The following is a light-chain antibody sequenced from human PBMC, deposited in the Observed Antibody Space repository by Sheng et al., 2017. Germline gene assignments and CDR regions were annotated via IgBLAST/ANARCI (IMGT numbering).Light chain of an antibody. V-gene: IGLV2-14*03. CDR2: DVS. J-gene: IGLJ1*01. CDR3: SSYTSRSTGV. CDR1: SSDVGGYNY. Sequence: QSALTQPASVSGSPGQSIIISCTGTSSDVGGYNYVSWYQQHPGKAPKLMIYDVSNRPSGVSNRFSGSKSGNTASLTISGLQAEDEGDYYCSSYTSRSTGVFGTGTKVTVL.